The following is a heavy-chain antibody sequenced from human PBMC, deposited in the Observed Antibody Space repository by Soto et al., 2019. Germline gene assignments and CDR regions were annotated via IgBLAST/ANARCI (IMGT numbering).Heavy chain of an antibody. CDR1: GGSLSSGDSY. V-gene: IGHV4-30-4*08. CDR2: IYNSGTT. J-gene: IGHJ4*02. Sequence: QVQLQESGPGLVRPSQTLSLTCSVSGGSLSSGDSYWSWIRQPPGKGLEWIGYIYNSGTTSYNPSLKSRVTISADTSKNQFSLNLRSVTAADTAVYYCAAEDIVLMVYAFDYWGQGTLVTVSS. D-gene: IGHD2-8*01. CDR3: AAEDIVLMVYAFDY.